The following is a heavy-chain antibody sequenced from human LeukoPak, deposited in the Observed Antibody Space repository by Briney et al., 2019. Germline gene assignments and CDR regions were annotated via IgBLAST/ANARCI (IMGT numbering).Heavy chain of an antibody. V-gene: IGHV3-33*01. Sequence: QPARCLRLSCAASGFTFSSHGMHWVRQAPGKGLEWVAAIWYDGSNKYYADSVKGRFTISRDNSKNTLYLQMNSLRAEDTAVYYCARDGTGSNSGWYIHWGQGALVTVSS. D-gene: IGHD6-19*01. CDR3: ARDGTGSNSGWYIH. CDR1: GFTFSSHG. CDR2: IWYDGSNK. J-gene: IGHJ4*02.